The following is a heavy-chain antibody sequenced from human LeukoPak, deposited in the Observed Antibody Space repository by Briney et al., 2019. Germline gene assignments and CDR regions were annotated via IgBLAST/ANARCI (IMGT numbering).Heavy chain of an antibody. CDR3: ARHGANYYYYFMDV. J-gene: IGHJ6*03. D-gene: IGHD3-16*01. Sequence: GGPLRLSCAASGFTFSNYAMSWVRQAPGKGLEWVSPISGSGSSTYYAASVKGRFTISRDNSKNTLYLQMNSLRAEDTAVYYCARHGANYYYYFMDVWGKGTTVTVSS. V-gene: IGHV3-23*01. CDR1: GFTFSNYA. CDR2: ISGSGSST.